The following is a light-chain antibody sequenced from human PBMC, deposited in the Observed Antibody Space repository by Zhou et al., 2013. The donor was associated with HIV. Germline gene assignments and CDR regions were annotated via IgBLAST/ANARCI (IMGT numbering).Light chain of an antibody. V-gene: IGKV3-11*01. J-gene: IGKJ1*01. CDR1: QNVGTY. CDR3: QQRSTTPPERT. Sequence: EIVLTQSPATLSLSPGESATLSCRASQNVGTYLAWYQHKAGQPPRLLIYGASDRATGVPARFSGTGSGTDFTLTISSLEPEDFAIYYCYCQQRSTTPPERTFGQGTRV. CDR2: GAS.